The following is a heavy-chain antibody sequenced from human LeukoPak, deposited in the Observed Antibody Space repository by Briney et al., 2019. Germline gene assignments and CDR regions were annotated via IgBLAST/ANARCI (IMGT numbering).Heavy chain of an antibody. CDR3: AREAYVDYDEGYYFDY. Sequence: GASVKVSCKASGGTFISYAISWVRQAPGQGLEWMGGIIPIFGTANYAQKFQGRVTITADESTSPAYMELSNLRSEDTAVYYCAREAYVDYDEGYYFDYWGQGTLVTVSS. J-gene: IGHJ4*02. CDR2: IIPIFGTA. D-gene: IGHD4-17*01. V-gene: IGHV1-69*13. CDR1: GGTFISYA.